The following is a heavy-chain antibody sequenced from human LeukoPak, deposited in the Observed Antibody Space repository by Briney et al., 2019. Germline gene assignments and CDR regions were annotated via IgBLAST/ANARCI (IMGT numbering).Heavy chain of an antibody. Sequence: TSETLSLTCTVSGGSISSGSYYWSWIRQPAGKGLEWIGRIYTSGSTNYNPSLKSRVTISVDTSKNQFSLKLSSVTAADTAVYYCASDEITIFGVAPSYWGQGTLVTVSS. CDR3: ASDEITIFGVAPSY. D-gene: IGHD3-3*01. CDR2: IYTSGST. V-gene: IGHV4-61*02. J-gene: IGHJ4*02. CDR1: GGSISSGSYY.